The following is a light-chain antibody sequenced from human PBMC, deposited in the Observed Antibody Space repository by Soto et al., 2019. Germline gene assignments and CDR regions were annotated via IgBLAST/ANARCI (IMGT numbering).Light chain of an antibody. CDR1: QSISSN. CDR2: GPS. J-gene: IGKJ4*01. Sequence: EIVMTQSPATLSVSPGERATFSCRASQSISSNLAWYQQKPGQAPRLLIYGPSTRATGIPARFSGSGSGTEFTFTISSLQSEDFAIYYCQQYNNWPPLTFGGGTKVEIK. CDR3: QQYNNWPPLT. V-gene: IGKV3-15*01.